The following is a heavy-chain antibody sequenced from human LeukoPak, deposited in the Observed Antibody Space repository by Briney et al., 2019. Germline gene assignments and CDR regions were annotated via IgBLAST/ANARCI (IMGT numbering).Heavy chain of an antibody. V-gene: IGHV3-23*01. CDR3: AKVILWWWSLDY. D-gene: IGHD2-21*01. CDR2: ISGRGGST. Sequence: GGSLRLSCAASGFTFSSYAMNWVRQAPGKGLEWVSAISGRGGSTYYADSVKGRFTISRDNSKNTLYLQMNSLRAEDTAVYYCAKVILWWWSLDYWGQGTLVTVSS. CDR1: GFTFSSYA. J-gene: IGHJ4*02.